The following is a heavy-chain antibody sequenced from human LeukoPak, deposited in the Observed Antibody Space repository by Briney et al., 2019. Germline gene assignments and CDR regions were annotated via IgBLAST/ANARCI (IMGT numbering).Heavy chain of an antibody. Sequence: SETLSLTCTVSGGSISSSSYYWGWIRQPPGKGLEWIGSIYYSGSTYYNPSLKSRVTISVDTSKNQFSLKLSSVTAADTAVYYCARDRRYGGYEGVYFDYWGQGTLVTVSS. V-gene: IGHV4-39*07. J-gene: IGHJ4*02. CDR2: IYYSGST. CDR1: GGSISSSSYY. CDR3: ARDRRYGGYEGVYFDY. D-gene: IGHD5-12*01.